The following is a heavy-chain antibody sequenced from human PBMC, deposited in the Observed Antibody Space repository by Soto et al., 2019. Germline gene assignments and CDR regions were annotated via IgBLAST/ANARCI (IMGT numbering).Heavy chain of an antibody. V-gene: IGHV3-21*01. CDR1: GFTFSSYS. D-gene: IGHD2-15*01. CDR2: ISSSSSYI. CDR3: ARATRQIVYYYYGMDV. Sequence: GGSLRLSCAASGFTFSSYSMNWVRQAPGKGLEWVSSISSSSSYIYYADSVKGRFTISRDNAKNSLYLQMNSLRAEDTAVYYCARATRQIVYYYYGMDVWGQGTTVTVSS. J-gene: IGHJ6*02.